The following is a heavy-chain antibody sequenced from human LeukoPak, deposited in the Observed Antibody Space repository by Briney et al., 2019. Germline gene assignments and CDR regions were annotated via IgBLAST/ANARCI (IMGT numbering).Heavy chain of an antibody. Sequence: GGSLRLSCAASGFTVSSNYMSWVRQAPGKGLKWVSVIYSGGSTYYADSVKGRFTISRDNSKNTLYLQMNSLRAEDTAVYYCARGPHSIVAAGGGFDYWGQGTLVTVSS. V-gene: IGHV3-66*02. CDR1: GFTVSSNY. D-gene: IGHD6-13*01. CDR2: IYSGGST. CDR3: ARGPHSIVAAGGGFDY. J-gene: IGHJ4*02.